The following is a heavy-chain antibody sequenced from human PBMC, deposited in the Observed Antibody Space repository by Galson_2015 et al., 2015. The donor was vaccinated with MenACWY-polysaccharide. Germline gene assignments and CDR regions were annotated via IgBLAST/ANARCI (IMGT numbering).Heavy chain of an antibody. CDR3: ARGHLGLGL. D-gene: IGHD7-27*01. CDR1: GLTFSNWW. J-gene: IGHJ4*03. Sequence: SLRLSCAASGLTFSNWWMTWARQAPGKGLEWVASIKKDGSGKYYVDSVKGRFTISRDNAKDSLYLQMNSLRAEDTAVYFCARGHLGLGLWGQGTPVTVSS. V-gene: IGHV3-7*01. CDR2: IKKDGSGK.